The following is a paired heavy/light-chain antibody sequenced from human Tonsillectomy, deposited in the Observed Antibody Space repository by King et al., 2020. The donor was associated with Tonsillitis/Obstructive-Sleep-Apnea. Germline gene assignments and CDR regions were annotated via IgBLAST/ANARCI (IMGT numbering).Heavy chain of an antibody. D-gene: IGHD3-10*01. V-gene: IGHV4-39*01. Sequence: QLQLQESGPGLVKPSETLSLTCTVSGVPITSRNYYLGWIRQPPGKGLEWVGSIYYSGSAYYNPSLASRATVLEDTSENQVSLQLRSVTAADTAVYYCARQYLGYYSGSGSPLLYYMDVWGKGTTVTVSS. CDR3: ARQYLGYYSGSGSPLLYYMDV. CDR1: GVPITSRNYY. CDR2: IYYSGSA. J-gene: IGHJ6*03.
Light chain of an antibody. J-gene: IGLJ3*02. CDR2: DNN. CDR3: ATWNSRLSEGWV. Sequence: QSVLTQPPSVSAAPGQKVTISCSAGNSNIGTDFVSWYQHVPGSAPKLLIYDNNKRPSGIPDRFSGSKSGAAATLGITGLQTGDEADYYCATWNSRLSEGWVFGGGTKLTVL. V-gene: IGLV1-51*01. CDR1: NSNIGTDF.